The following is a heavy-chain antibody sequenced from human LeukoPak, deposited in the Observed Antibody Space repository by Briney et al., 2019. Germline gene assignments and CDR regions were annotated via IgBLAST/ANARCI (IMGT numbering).Heavy chain of an antibody. D-gene: IGHD4-23*01. J-gene: IGHJ4*02. CDR2: ISGNGGST. V-gene: IGHV3-23*01. Sequence: GGSLRLSCAASGFTFSSYAMSWVRQAPGKGLEWVSAISGNGGSTYYADSVKGRFTISRDNFKNTLYLQMNSLRAEDTAVYYCAKDVQTTVVTPSDYWGQGTLVTVSS. CDR3: AKDVQTTVVTPSDY. CDR1: GFTFSSYA.